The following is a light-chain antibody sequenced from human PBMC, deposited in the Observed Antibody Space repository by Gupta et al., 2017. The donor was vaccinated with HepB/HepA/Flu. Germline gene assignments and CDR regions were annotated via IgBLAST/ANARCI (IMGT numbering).Light chain of an antibody. V-gene: IGLV1-44*01. J-gene: IGLJ2*01. CDR1: DSNIGRNS. Sequence: QSVLTPSPSASGTPGQRVTISCSGGDSNIGRNSVSWYRQLPGTAPKLLIYSNNQRPSGVPDRFSGSKSDTSASLAISGLQSEDEADYYCAAWDDSLNGHVVFGGGTKLSVL. CDR2: SNN. CDR3: AAWDDSLNGHVV.